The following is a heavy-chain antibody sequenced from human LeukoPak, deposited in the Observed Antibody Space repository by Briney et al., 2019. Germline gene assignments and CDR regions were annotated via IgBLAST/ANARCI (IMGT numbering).Heavy chain of an antibody. J-gene: IGHJ4*02. CDR1: GFTFSSYE. D-gene: IGHD6-19*01. Sequence: QAGGSLRLSCAASGFTFSSYEMNWVRQAPGKGLEWVSYISSSGSTIYYADSVKGRFTISRDNAKNSLYLQMNSLRAEDTAVYYCAGDGIAVAGTVFDYWGQGTLVTVSS. V-gene: IGHV3-48*03. CDR3: AGDGIAVAGTVFDY. CDR2: ISSSGSTI.